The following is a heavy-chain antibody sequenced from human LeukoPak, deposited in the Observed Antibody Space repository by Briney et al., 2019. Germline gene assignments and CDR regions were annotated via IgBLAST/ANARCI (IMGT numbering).Heavy chain of an antibody. CDR1: GGSISGYY. D-gene: IGHD3-10*01. CDR2: IYYSGST. J-gene: IGHJ6*03. V-gene: IGHV4-59*12. CDR3: ARGSNYYGSGSAYYYYMDV. Sequence: SETLSLTCTVSGGSISGYYWNWLRQPPGKGLEWIGFIYYSGSTNYNPSLKSRVTISVDTSKNQFSLKLSSVTAADTAVYYCARGSNYYGSGSAYYYYMDVWGKGTTVTVSS.